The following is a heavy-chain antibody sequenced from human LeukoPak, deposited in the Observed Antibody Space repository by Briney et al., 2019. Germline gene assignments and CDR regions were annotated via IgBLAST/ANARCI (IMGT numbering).Heavy chain of an antibody. CDR2: INPNSGGT. Sequence: GASVKVSCKASGYTFTGYYMHWVRQAPGQGLEWMGWINPNSGGTNYAQKFQGRVTMTRDTSISTAYMELSRLRSDDTAVYYCARARLTRVDTAMLNLGYWGQGTLVTVSS. V-gene: IGHV1-2*02. J-gene: IGHJ4*02. CDR3: ARARLTRVDTAMLNLGY. D-gene: IGHD5-18*01. CDR1: GYTFTGYY.